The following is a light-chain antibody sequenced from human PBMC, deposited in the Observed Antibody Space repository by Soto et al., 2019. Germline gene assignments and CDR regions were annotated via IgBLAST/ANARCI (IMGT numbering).Light chain of an antibody. J-gene: IGKJ3*01. CDR3: QQHGSSPLT. CDR2: GAS. V-gene: IGKV3-20*01. Sequence: ENVLTQSPGTLSLSPGERATLSCRARQSVSSSYLAWYQQKPGQAPKLLIYGASSRATGIPDRFSGRGSGTDFTLTISRLEPEDFAVYYCQQHGSSPLTFGRGTKVDI. CDR1: QSVSSSY.